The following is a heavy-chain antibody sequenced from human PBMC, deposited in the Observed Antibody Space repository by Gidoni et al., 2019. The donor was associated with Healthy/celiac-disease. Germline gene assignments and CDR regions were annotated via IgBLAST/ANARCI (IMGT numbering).Heavy chain of an antibody. J-gene: IGHJ5*02. Sequence: QVQLVQSGAEVKKPGSSVKVSCKASGGTFSSYAISWVRPAPGQGLEWMGGILPIFGTANYAQKFQGRVTIPADESTSTAYMELSSLRSEDTAVYYCARRANWNYVGGNWFDPWGQGTLVTVSS. CDR3: ARRANWNYVGGNWFDP. D-gene: IGHD1-7*01. V-gene: IGHV1-69*01. CDR1: GGTFSSYA. CDR2: ILPIFGTA.